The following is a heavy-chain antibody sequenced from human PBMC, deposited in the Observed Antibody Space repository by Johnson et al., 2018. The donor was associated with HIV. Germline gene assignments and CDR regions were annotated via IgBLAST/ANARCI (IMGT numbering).Heavy chain of an antibody. Sequence: MLLVESGGGLVQPGGSLRLSCAASGFTFSSYWMSWVRQAPGKGLEWVANIKQDGSEKYYVDSVKGRFTISRDNAKNSLYLQMNSLRAEDTAVYYCARYPSPIVGATYAFDIWGQGTMVTVSS. V-gene: IGHV3-7*03. CDR1: GFTFSSYW. J-gene: IGHJ3*02. CDR3: ARYPSPIVGATYAFDI. CDR2: IKQDGSEK. D-gene: IGHD1-26*01.